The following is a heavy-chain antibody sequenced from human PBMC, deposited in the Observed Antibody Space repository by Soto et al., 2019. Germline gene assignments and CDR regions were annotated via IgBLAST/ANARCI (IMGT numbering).Heavy chain of an antibody. Sequence: ASVKVSCKASGYTFTSYGISWVRQAPGQGLEWMGWISAYNGNTNYAQKLQGRVTMTTDTSTSTAYMELRSLRSDDTAVYYCARDDPPPYCGGDCSFYYYSGMDVWGQGTTVTVSS. V-gene: IGHV1-18*01. J-gene: IGHJ6*02. CDR2: ISAYNGNT. D-gene: IGHD2-21*02. CDR3: ARDDPPPYCGGDCSFYYYSGMDV. CDR1: GYTFTSYG.